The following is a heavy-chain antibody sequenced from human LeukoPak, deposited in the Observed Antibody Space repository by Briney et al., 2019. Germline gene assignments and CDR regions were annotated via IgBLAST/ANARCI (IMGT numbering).Heavy chain of an antibody. CDR3: AKGISFKTYCTNGVCYTPRYFDY. Sequence: PGGSLRLSCAASGFTFSSYAMRWVRQAPGKGLEWVSAISGSGGSTYYADSVKGRFTISRDNSKNTLYLQMNSLRAEDTAVYYCAKGISFKTYCTNGVCYTPRYFDYWGQGTLVTVSS. CDR2: ISGSGGST. J-gene: IGHJ4*02. CDR1: GFTFSSYA. V-gene: IGHV3-23*01. D-gene: IGHD2-8*01.